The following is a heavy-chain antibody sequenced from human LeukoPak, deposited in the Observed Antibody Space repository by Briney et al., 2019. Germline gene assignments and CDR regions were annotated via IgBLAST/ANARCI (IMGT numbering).Heavy chain of an antibody. CDR2: IYTSGST. Sequence: PSETLSLTCTVSGGSISSDYGSWIRQPAGKGLEWIGRIYTSGSTNYNPSLKSRVTMSVDTSKNQFSLKLSSVTAADTAVYYCARDRITMVRGVIITDDAFDIWGQGTMVTVSS. D-gene: IGHD3-10*01. CDR1: GGSISSDY. CDR3: ARDRITMVRGVIITDDAFDI. J-gene: IGHJ3*02. V-gene: IGHV4-4*07.